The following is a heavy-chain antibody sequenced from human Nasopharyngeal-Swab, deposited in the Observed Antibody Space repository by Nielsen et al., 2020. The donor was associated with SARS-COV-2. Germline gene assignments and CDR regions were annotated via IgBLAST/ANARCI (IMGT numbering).Heavy chain of an antibody. J-gene: IGHJ4*02. D-gene: IGHD3-22*01. CDR2: IHTSVST. CDR1: GGSISSGSYY. Sequence: SETLSLTCTVSGGSISSGSYYWSWIRQPAGKGLEWIGRIHTSVSTNYNPALKSRVTISVDTSKNRFSLKLSSVTAADTAVYYCARGQYNYDSNGRVYYFDSWGQGTLVTVSS. CDR3: ARGQYNYDSNGRVYYFDS. V-gene: IGHV4-61*02.